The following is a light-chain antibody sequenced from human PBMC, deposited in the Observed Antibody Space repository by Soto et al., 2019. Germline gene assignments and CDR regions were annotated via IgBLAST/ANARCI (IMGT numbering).Light chain of an antibody. CDR2: RNN. V-gene: IGLV1-47*01. Sequence: QSVLTQPPSASGTPGQRVTISCSGSSSNIGSNYVFWYQHLPGTAPKLLIYRNNQRPSGVPDRFSGSKSGTSASLAISGLRSEDEADYYYAAWDDRLSGRMFGGGTKLTVL. CDR3: AAWDDRLSGRM. CDR1: SSNIGSNY. J-gene: IGLJ3*02.